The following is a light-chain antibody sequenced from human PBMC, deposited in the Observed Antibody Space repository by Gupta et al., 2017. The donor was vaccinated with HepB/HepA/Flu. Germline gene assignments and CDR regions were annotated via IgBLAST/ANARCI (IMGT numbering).Light chain of an antibody. CDR1: QSVSSN. Sequence: IVMTQSPATLSVSLGERATLSCRASQSVSSNLAWYQQKPGQAPRRLIYGASTRATGIPARFSGSGSGTEFTLTISSLQSEDFAVYYCQQYNNWPLTFGGGTKVEIK. V-gene: IGKV3-15*01. CDR2: GAS. CDR3: QQYNNWPLT. J-gene: IGKJ4*01.